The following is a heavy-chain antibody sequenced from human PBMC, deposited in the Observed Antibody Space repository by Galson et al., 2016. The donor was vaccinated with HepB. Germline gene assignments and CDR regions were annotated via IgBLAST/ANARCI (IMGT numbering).Heavy chain of an antibody. J-gene: IGHJ3*02. CDR2: INTNTGNP. CDR1: GYSFTRYA. V-gene: IGHV7-4-1*02. Sequence: SVKVSCKASGYSFTRYAMSWVRQAPGQGLEWMGWINTNTGNPTYAQGFTGRFVLSLDTSVSTAYLQISSLKTEDTAVYYCARGSLSELLWFGESNDFDSWGQGTMVSVSS. D-gene: IGHD3-10*01. CDR3: ARGSLSELLWFGESNDFDS.